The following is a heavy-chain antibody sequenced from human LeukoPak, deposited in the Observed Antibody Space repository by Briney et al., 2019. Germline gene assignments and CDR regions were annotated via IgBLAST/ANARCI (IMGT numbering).Heavy chain of an antibody. J-gene: IGHJ5*02. CDR3: AKGTGLGYDFWSDLNWFDP. Sequence: PGGSLRLSCAASGFTFSSYAMSWVRQAPGKGLEWVSAISGSGGSTYYADSVKGRFTISRDNSKNTLYLQMNSLRAEDTAVYYCAKGTGLGYDFWSDLNWFDPWGQGTLVTVSP. D-gene: IGHD3-3*01. CDR1: GFTFSSYA. V-gene: IGHV3-23*01. CDR2: ISGSGGST.